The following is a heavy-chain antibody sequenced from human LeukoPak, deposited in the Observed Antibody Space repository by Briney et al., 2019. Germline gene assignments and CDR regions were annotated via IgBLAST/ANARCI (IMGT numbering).Heavy chain of an antibody. CDR3: ARGNPSLYSSGWYPFDY. CDR1: GGSISSYY. CDR2: IYTSGST. D-gene: IGHD6-19*01. J-gene: IGHJ4*02. Sequence: SETLSLTCTVSGGSISSYYWSWIRQPPGKGLEWIGRIYTSGSTNYNPSLKSRVTISVDTSKNQFSLKLSSVAAADTALYYCARGNPSLYSSGWYPFDYWGQGTLVTVSS. V-gene: IGHV4-4*08.